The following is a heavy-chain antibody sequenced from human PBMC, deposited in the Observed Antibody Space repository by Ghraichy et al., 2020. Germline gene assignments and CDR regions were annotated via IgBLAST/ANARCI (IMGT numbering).Heavy chain of an antibody. Sequence: GESLRLSCAASGFTFSSCAMAWVRQAPGKGLEWVTLIAVSDDFTYYADSVKGRFTISRDNSKKMLFLQMNSLRAEDTAVYFCAKARCSGYGCDYFDYWGQGTLVSVSS. J-gene: IGHJ4*02. D-gene: IGHD5-12*01. V-gene: IGHV3-23*01. CDR3: AKARCSGYGCDYFDY. CDR2: IAVSDDFT. CDR1: GFTFSSCA.